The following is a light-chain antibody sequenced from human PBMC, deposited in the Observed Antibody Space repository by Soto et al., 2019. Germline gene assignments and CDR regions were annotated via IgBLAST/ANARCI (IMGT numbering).Light chain of an antibody. CDR3: QSFDTSLSGFVV. V-gene: IGLV1-40*01. CDR1: SSNIGAGYD. J-gene: IGLJ2*01. Sequence: QSALTQPPSMSGAPGQRVTISCTGSSSNIGAGYDVHWYQQHPGTAPKLLIFDNNNRPSGVPDRFSGSKSDTSASLAITGLQAEDEADYYCQSFDTSLSGFVVFGGGTKLTV. CDR2: DNN.